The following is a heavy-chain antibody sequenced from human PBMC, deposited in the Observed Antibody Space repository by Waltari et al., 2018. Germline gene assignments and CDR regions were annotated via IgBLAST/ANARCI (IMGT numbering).Heavy chain of an antibody. V-gene: IGHV1-69*01. Sequence: QVQLVQSGAEVKKPGSSVKVSCKASGGTFSSYAISWVRQAPGQGLEWMGGVIPIFGTANYAQKFQGRVTITADESTSTAYMELSSLRSEDTAVYYCARDGGIVVVPAAIGWFDPWGQGTLVTVSS. CDR1: GGTFSSYA. CDR3: ARDGGIVVVPAAIGWFDP. CDR2: VIPIFGTA. J-gene: IGHJ5*02. D-gene: IGHD2-2*01.